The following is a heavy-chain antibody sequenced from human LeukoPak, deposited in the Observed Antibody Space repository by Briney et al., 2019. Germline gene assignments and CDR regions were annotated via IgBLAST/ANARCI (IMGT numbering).Heavy chain of an antibody. D-gene: IGHD2-2*01. J-gene: IGHJ6*03. CDR3: TTVVPAANSYYYYYYMDV. CDR2: IKSKTDGGTT. CDR1: GFTFSSYE. Sequence: GGSLRLSCAASGFTFSSYEMNWVRQAPGKGLEWVGRIKSKTDGGTTDYAAPVKGRFTISRDNSKNTLYLQMNSLKTEDTAVYYCTTVVPAANSYYYYYYMDVWGKGTTVTISS. V-gene: IGHV3-15*01.